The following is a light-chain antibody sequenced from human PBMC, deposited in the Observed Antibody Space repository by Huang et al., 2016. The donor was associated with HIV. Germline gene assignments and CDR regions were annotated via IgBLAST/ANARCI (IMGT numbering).Light chain of an antibody. CDR1: RHIYSY. CDR3: QQYDSLPRT. J-gene: IGKJ3*01. CDR2: DAA. V-gene: IGKV1-33*01. Sequence: DIQMTQSPSSLSASIGDRVTITCRASRHIYSYLNWYQHRPGKAPKLLIYDAANWEVGVPSRFSGSGSGRNFTLIISSLQPEDIATYYCQQYDSLPRTFGPGTKV.